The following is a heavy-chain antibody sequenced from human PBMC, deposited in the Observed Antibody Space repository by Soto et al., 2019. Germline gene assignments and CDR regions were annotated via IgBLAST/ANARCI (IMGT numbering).Heavy chain of an antibody. CDR1: GYSFTSYW. J-gene: IGHJ3*02. D-gene: IGHD4-17*01. V-gene: IGHV5-10-1*01. CDR2: IDTSDSYT. Sequence: GESLKISCKGSGYSFTSYWISWGRQMPGKGLEWMGRIDTSDSYTNYRPSFQGHVTISADKSISTAYLQWSSLKASDTAMYYCASPDTVTTGSTAFDIWGQGTMVTVSS. CDR3: ASPDTVTTGSTAFDI.